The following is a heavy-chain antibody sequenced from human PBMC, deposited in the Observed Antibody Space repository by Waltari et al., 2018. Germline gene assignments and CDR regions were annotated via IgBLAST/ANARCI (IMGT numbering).Heavy chain of an antibody. V-gene: IGHV3-23*01. Sequence: EAQLLESGGGLVQPGGSLRLSCAASGFTFSSYAMTWVRQIPWRGLEWVAGISGTGTMTYYADSVKGRFTGSRDLSTNAVSLQLSGLRPEDTAVYYCAKEATYCTSASCFEDYFNHGMDVWGQGTTVTVS. D-gene: IGHD2-2*01. CDR3: AKEATYCTSASCFEDYFNHGMDV. CDR1: GFTFSSYA. CDR2: ISGTGTMT. J-gene: IGHJ6*02.